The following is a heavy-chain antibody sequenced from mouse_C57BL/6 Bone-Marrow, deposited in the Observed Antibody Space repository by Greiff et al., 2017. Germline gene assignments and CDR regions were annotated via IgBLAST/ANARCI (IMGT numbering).Heavy chain of an antibody. V-gene: IGHV1-74*01. D-gene: IGHD2-10*02. J-gene: IGHJ3*01. CDR2: VHPSDSDT. CDR3: AIGYGNLFAY. CDR1: GYSFTSYW. Sequence: QVQLQQPGAELVKPAASVKVSCKSSGYSFTSYWMHWVKHRPGQGLGLIGRVHPSDSDTNYNQKFKGKATLSVDKASSTAYMQLSSLTSEDSAVYYCAIGYGNLFAYWGQGTLVTVSA.